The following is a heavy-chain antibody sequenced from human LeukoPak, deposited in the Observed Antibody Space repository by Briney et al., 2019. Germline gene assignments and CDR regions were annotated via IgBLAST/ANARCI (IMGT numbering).Heavy chain of an antibody. D-gene: IGHD3-22*01. CDR1: GFTFSTYW. Sequence: PGGSLRLSCAVSGFTFSTYWRHWVRQAPGKGLVWVSRIKSDGGTNYADSVKGRFTISRDNAKKTVSLQMNSLRPEDTGVYYCARAPSEIGGYYPEYFRHWGQGTLVTVSS. CDR3: ARAPSEIGGYYPEYFRH. CDR2: IKSDGGT. V-gene: IGHV3-74*01. J-gene: IGHJ1*01.